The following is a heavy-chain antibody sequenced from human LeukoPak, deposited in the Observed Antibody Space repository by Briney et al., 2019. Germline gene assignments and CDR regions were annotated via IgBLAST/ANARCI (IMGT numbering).Heavy chain of an antibody. CDR1: GGSISSYY. CDR2: IYYSGST. CDR3: ARGRSEKGAGYYFDY. J-gene: IGHJ4*02. Sequence: SETLSLTCTVSGGSISSYYGSWIRQPPGKGLEWIGYIYYSGSTNYNPSLKSRVTISVDTSKNQFSLKLSSVTAADTAVYYCARGRSEKGAGYYFDYWGQGNLVTVSS. D-gene: IGHD6-19*01. V-gene: IGHV4-59*01.